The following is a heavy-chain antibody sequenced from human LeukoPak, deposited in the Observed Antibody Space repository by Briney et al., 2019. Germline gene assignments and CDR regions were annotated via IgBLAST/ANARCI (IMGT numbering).Heavy chain of an antibody. V-gene: IGHV3-23*01. CDR2: ISGSGSSP. CDR1: GFTFSSYA. CDR3: AKDELASPSYFDY. D-gene: IGHD6-6*01. Sequence: PGGSLRLSCAASGFTFSSYAMSWVRQAPGKGLEWVSAISGSGSSPYYADSVKGRFTISRGNSKNTLYLQINSLRAEDTAVYYCAKDELASPSYFDYWGQGTLVTVSS. J-gene: IGHJ4*02.